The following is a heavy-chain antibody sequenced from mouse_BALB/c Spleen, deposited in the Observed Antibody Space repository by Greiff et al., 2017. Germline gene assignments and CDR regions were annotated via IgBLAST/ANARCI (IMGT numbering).Heavy chain of an antibody. CDR2: INPSTGYT. Sequence: QVQLQQSGAELAKPGASVKMSCKASGYTFTSYWMHWVKQRPGQGLEWIGYINPSTGYTEYNQKFKDKATLTADKSSSTAYMQLSSLTSEDSAVYYCASERVFDYWGQGTTLTVSS. CDR3: ASERVFDY. V-gene: IGHV1-7*01. J-gene: IGHJ2*01. CDR1: GYTFTSYW.